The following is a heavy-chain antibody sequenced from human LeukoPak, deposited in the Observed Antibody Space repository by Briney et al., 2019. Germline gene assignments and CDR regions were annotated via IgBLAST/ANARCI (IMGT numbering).Heavy chain of an antibody. V-gene: IGHV3-30*04. CDR3: RGAYYDSSGYYYFDY. CDR1: GFTFDDYA. J-gene: IGHJ4*02. CDR2: ISYDGSNK. D-gene: IGHD3-22*01. Sequence: PGRSLRLSCAASGFTFDDYAMHWVRQAPGKGLEWVAVISYDGSNKYYADSVKGRFTISRDNSKNTLYLQMNSLRAEDTAVYYCRGAYYDSSGYYYFDYWGQGTLVTVSS.